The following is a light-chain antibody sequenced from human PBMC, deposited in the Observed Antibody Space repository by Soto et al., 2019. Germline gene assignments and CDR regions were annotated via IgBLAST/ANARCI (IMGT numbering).Light chain of an antibody. CDR2: KAS. V-gene: IGKV1-5*03. CDR3: QEYNSYMGT. CDR1: QTISSW. J-gene: IGKJ1*01. Sequence: DIQMTQSPSTLSGSVGDRVTITCPASQTISSWLAWYQQKPGKAPKLLIYKASTLKSGVPSRFSGSGSGTEFTLTISSLQPDDFGTYYCQEYNSYMGTFGPGTKVDIK.